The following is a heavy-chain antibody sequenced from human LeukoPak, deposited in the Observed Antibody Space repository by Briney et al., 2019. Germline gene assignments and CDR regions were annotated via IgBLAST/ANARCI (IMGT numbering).Heavy chain of an antibody. CDR3: ARRDTEVPDTLPLNAFDV. J-gene: IGHJ3*01. Sequence: IPSETLSLTCSVSGGSMKTPSHYWDWIRQSPGKGLEWIGSMFYSGSTYFNPSLRRRVTISGDTSTNQISLSLTSVTAADTAVYFCARRDTEVPDTLPLNAFDVWGQGANVIVSS. V-gene: IGHV4-39*01. D-gene: IGHD2/OR15-2a*01. CDR2: MFYSGST. CDR1: GGSMKTPSHY.